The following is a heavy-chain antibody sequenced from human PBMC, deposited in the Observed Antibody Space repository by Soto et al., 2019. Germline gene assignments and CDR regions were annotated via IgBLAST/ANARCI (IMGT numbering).Heavy chain of an antibody. V-gene: IGHV4-34*01. CDR2: INHSGST. CDR1: GGSFSGYY. Sequence: SETLSLTCAVYGGSFSGYYWSWIRQPPGKGLEWIGEINHSGSTNYNPSLKSRVTISVDTSKNQFSLKLSSVTAADTAVYYCARSDCRGGSCYPGTFDYWGQGTLVTVSS. J-gene: IGHJ4*02. D-gene: IGHD2-15*01. CDR3: ARSDCRGGSCYPGTFDY.